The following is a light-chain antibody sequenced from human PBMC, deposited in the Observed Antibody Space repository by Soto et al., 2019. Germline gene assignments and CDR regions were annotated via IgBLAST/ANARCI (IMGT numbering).Light chain of an antibody. CDR2: MVS. CDR3: MQGTHWPT. J-gene: IGKJ5*01. CDR1: QSLVYSDGNTY. Sequence: LMTQSPLSLPVTLGQPASISCRSSQSLVYSDGNTYLSWFQQRPGQSPRRLIYMVSNRDSGVPDRFSGSGSDTDFTLNISRVEAEDVGLYYCMQGTHWPTFGQGTRLEIK. V-gene: IGKV2-30*01.